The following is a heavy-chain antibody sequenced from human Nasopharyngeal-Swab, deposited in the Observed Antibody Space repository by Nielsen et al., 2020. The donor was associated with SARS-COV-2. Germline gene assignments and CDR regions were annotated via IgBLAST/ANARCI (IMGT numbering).Heavy chain of an antibody. CDR3: AKHSPHSPPGDRVFDY. J-gene: IGHJ4*02. CDR1: GFTFSSYA. V-gene: IGHV3-23*01. CDR2: ISGSGGST. Sequence: GGSLRLSCAASGFTFSSYAMSWVRQAPGKGLEWVSAISGSGGSTYYADSVKGRFTISRDNSKNTLYLQMNSLRAEDTAVYYCAKHSPHSPPGDRVFDYWGQGTLVTVSS. D-gene: IGHD7-27*01.